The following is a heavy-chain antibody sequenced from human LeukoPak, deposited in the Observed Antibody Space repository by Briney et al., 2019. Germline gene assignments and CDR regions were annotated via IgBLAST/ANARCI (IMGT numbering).Heavy chain of an antibody. D-gene: IGHD2-2*02. Sequence: ASVKVSCKASGGTFSSYAFSWVRQAPGQGLEWMGGIIPIFGTANCAQKFQGRVTITTDESTSTAYMELSSLRSEDTAVYYCARDLLKPCSSTSCYNYFDYWGQGTLVTVSS. V-gene: IGHV1-69*05. CDR3: ARDLLKPCSSTSCYNYFDY. CDR2: IIPIFGTA. J-gene: IGHJ4*02. CDR1: GGTFSSYA.